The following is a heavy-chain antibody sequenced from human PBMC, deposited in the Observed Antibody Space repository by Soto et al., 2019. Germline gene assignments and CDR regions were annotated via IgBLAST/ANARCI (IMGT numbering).Heavy chain of an antibody. J-gene: IGHJ4*02. V-gene: IGHV4-59*12. D-gene: IGHD6-19*01. CDR1: GGSISSYY. CDR2: MYNTGST. Sequence: SETLSLTCTVSGGSISSYYWSWIRQPPGKGLEWIGYMYNTGSTIYNPSLKSRVTISVDTSKNQFSLKLSSVTAADTAVYYCARAGDSSGPVALGYWGQGTLVTVSS. CDR3: ARAGDSSGPVALGY.